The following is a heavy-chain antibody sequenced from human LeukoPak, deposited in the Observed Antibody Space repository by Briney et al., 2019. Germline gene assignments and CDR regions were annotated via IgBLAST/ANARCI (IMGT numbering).Heavy chain of an antibody. CDR3: ASRSSGWYFEN. Sequence: SGTLSLTCAVSGDSISSSNWWNWVRQPPGKGLEWIGEIYHSGSTHYNPSLKSRITISVDKSKNQFSLKLSSVTAADTAVYYCASRSSGWYFENWGQGTLVTVSS. CDR2: IYHSGST. V-gene: IGHV4-4*02. D-gene: IGHD6-19*01. J-gene: IGHJ4*02. CDR1: GDSISSSNW.